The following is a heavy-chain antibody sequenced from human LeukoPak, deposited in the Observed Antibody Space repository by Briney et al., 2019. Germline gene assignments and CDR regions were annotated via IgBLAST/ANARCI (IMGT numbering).Heavy chain of an antibody. D-gene: IGHD7-27*01. CDR3: ARDPSLTGAYDAFDT. CDR1: GFTFSDYY. V-gene: IGHV3-11*04. Sequence: GGSLRLSCAASGFTFSDYYMSWIRQAPGKGLEWVSYISSSGSTIYYADSVKGRFTISRDNAKNSLYLQMNSLRAEDTAVYYCARDPSLTGAYDAFDTWGQGTMVTVSS. J-gene: IGHJ3*02. CDR2: ISSSGSTI.